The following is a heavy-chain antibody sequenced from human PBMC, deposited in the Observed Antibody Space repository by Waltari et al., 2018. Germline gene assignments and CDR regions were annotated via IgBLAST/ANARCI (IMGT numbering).Heavy chain of an antibody. CDR2: IIPIFGTA. V-gene: IGHV1-69*05. Sequence: QVQLVQSGAEVKKPGSSVKVSCKASGGTFSSYAISWVRQAPGQGLEWMGGIIPIFGTANYAQKFQGRVTITPDETTSTAYMELSSLRSEDTAVYYCASGNCSSTSCSTAFFDYWGQGTLVTVSS. D-gene: IGHD2-2*01. CDR1: GGTFSSYA. CDR3: ASGNCSSTSCSTAFFDY. J-gene: IGHJ4*02.